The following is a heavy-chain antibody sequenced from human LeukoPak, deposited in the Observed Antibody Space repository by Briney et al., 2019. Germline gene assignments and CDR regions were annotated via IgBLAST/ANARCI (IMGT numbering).Heavy chain of an antibody. CDR3: AENGQTGFSFDP. D-gene: IGHD1-14*01. CDR1: GGSITSYY. V-gene: IGHV4-4*07. J-gene: IGHJ5*02. CDR2: IYPTGST. Sequence: SETLSLTCTVSGGSITSYYWTWIRQPAGKGLEWIGRIYPTGSTNSNPSLKSRVTMSVDTSKNQFSLKLRSVTAADTGVYYCAENGQTGFSFDPWGQGTLVTVSS.